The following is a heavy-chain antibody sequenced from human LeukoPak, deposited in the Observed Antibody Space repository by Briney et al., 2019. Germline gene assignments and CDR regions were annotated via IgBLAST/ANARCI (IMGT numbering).Heavy chain of an antibody. CDR1: GGTFTHFV. Sequence: ASVKVSCKASGGTFTHFVISWLRQAPGQGLEWMGGIAPISGTPVDAQKFQDRVNITADTSTNTAYMEMSSLTSEDTAMYYCAREGEYYAESGNLIDAADVWGQGTMVIVSA. CDR2: IAPISGTP. J-gene: IGHJ3*01. CDR3: AREGEYYAESGNLIDAADV. V-gene: IGHV1-69*06. D-gene: IGHD3-10*01.